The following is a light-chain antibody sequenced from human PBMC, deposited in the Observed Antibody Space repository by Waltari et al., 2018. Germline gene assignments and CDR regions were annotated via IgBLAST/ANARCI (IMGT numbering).Light chain of an antibody. CDR1: QGVSSY. CDR2: SAA. CDR3: QQRSDWPRT. J-gene: IGKJ1*01. V-gene: IGKV3-11*01. Sequence: EIVLTQSPATLSLSPGERATLSCRASQGVSSYLAWYQQRPGQAPRLLIYSAANRATGIPARFSGSWSGTDFTLTISSLEPEDFAVYYCQQRSDWPRTFGQGTKVEIK.